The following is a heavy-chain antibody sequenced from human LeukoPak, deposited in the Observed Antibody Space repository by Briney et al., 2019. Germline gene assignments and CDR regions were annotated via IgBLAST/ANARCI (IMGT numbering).Heavy chain of an antibody. CDR2: ISAYNGNT. CDR3: ARDPPRLYSYGPNFDY. CDR1: GYTFTSYG. Sequence: ASVTVSCKASGYTFTSYGISWVRQAPGQGLEWMGWISAYNGNTNYAQKLQGRVTMTTDTSTSTAYMELRSLRSDDTAVYYCARDPPRLYSYGPNFDYWGQGTLVTVSS. D-gene: IGHD5-18*01. J-gene: IGHJ4*02. V-gene: IGHV1-18*01.